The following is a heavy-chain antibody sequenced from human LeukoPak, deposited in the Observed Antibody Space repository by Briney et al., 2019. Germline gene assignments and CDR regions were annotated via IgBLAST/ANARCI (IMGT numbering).Heavy chain of an antibody. CDR3: AKEGGLGELPVEDFQH. V-gene: IGHV3-23*01. CDR1: GFTFSSYA. Sequence: GGSLRLSCAASGFTFSSYAMSWVRQAPGKGLEWVSAISGSGGSTYYADSVKGRFTISRDNSKNTLYLQMNSLRADDTAVYYCAKEGGLGELPVEDFQHWGQGTLVTVSS. CDR2: ISGSGGST. J-gene: IGHJ1*01. D-gene: IGHD1-26*01.